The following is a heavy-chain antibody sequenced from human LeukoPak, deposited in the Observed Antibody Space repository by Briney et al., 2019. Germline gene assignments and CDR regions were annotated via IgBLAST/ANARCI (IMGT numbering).Heavy chain of an antibody. Sequence: SETLSLTCTVSGGSISSYYWSWIRQPPGKGLEWIGYIYYSGSTNYNPSLKSRVTISVDTSKNQFSLKLSSVTAADTAVYYCARGDPLKDYSSGLAYWGQGTLVTVSS. CDR2: IYYSGST. V-gene: IGHV4-59*01. CDR3: ARGDPLKDYSSGLAY. CDR1: GGSISSYY. D-gene: IGHD6-19*01. J-gene: IGHJ4*02.